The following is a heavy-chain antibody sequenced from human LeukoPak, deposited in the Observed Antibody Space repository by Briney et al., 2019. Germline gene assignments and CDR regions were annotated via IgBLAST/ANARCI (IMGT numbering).Heavy chain of an antibody. J-gene: IGHJ4*02. D-gene: IGHD6-13*01. CDR3: ARDSSSWRQDFDY. V-gene: IGHV3-66*02. CDR1: GFTVSSNY. Sequence: PGGSLRLSCAASGFTVSSNYMSWVRQAPGKGLEWVSVIYSGGSTYYADSVKGRFTTSRDNSKNTLYPQMNSLRAEDTAVYYCARDSSSWRQDFDYWGQGTLVTVSS. CDR2: IYSGGST.